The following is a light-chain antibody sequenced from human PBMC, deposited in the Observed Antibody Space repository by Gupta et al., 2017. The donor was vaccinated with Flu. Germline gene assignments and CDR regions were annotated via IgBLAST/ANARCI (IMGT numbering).Light chain of an antibody. Sequence: VLTQSPGSLSFSPGERATLSCRASQSVRSSYLNWYQQKPGQAPRLLIYAASTRATGIPDRFSGSGSGTDFTLTISRLEAEDFAVYYCQQDSDSQYTFGQGTKLEIK. CDR3: QQDSDSQYT. V-gene: IGKV3-20*01. CDR2: AAS. CDR1: QSVRSSY. J-gene: IGKJ2*01.